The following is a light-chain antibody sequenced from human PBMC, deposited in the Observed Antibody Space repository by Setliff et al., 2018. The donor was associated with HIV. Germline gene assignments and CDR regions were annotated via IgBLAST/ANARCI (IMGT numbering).Light chain of an antibody. Sequence: QSVLTQPASVSGSPGQSITISCTGTRSDVGGYNSVSWYQQHPGKVPKVLIYEVSNRPSGVSNRFSGSKSGNTASLTISGLQAEDDADYYCTSYTTGSTLYVFGTGTKVTVL. CDR3: TSYTTGSTLYV. J-gene: IGLJ1*01. CDR1: RSDVGGYNS. V-gene: IGLV2-14*03. CDR2: EVS.